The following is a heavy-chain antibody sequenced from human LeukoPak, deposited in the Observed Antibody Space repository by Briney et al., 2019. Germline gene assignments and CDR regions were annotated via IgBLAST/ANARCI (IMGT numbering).Heavy chain of an antibody. D-gene: IGHD5-12*01. Sequence: SETLSLTCTVSGGSINSGSYYWSWIRQPAGRGLEWIGRISSSGSTNYNPSLKSRVTMSVDRSKNQISLMLYSVTAADTAMYYCARVSGYDWESFYDYWGQGSLVTVSS. CDR1: GGSINSGSYY. CDR2: ISSSGST. J-gene: IGHJ4*02. CDR3: ARVSGYDWESFYDY. V-gene: IGHV4-61*10.